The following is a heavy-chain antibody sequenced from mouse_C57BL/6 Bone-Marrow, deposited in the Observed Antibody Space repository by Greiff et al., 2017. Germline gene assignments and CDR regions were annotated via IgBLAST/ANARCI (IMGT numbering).Heavy chain of an antibody. J-gene: IGHJ1*03. CDR3: ARENAHYWDFDV. V-gene: IGHV1-54*01. D-gene: IGHD3-1*01. Sequence: QVQLQQSGAELVRPGTSVTVSCKASGYAFTNYLIEWVKQRPGQGLAWIGVINPGSGGTNYNEKFKGKATLTADKSSSTAYMQLSSLTSEDSAVYFCARENAHYWDFDVWGTGTSGTVSS. CDR2: INPGSGGT. CDR1: GYAFTNYL.